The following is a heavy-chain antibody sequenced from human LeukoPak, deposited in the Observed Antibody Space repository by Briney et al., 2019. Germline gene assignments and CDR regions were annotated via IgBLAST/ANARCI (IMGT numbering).Heavy chain of an antibody. Sequence: SETLSLTCTVSGYSISSGYYWGWIRQPPGKGLEWIGSIYHSGSTYYNPSLKSRVTISVDTSKNQFSLKLSSVTAADTAVYYCARLVAVPPYYFDYWGQGTLVTVSS. V-gene: IGHV4-38-2*02. CDR1: GYSISSGYY. D-gene: IGHD6-19*01. CDR3: ARLVAVPPYYFDY. J-gene: IGHJ4*02. CDR2: IYHSGST.